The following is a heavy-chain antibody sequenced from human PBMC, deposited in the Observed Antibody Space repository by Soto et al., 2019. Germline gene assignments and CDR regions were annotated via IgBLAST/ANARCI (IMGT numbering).Heavy chain of an antibody. V-gene: IGHV1-18*04. CDR3: ARGRHRHPDY. Sequence: ASVKVSCKTSGYTFINFGITWVRQAPGQGLEWVGKIRGYNGDTNYAPKLQGRVTMTTDTSTSTAYLELRTLRSDDTAVYYCARGRHRHPDYWGQGTLVTVSS. CDR1: GYTFINFG. CDR2: IRGYNGDT. J-gene: IGHJ4*02.